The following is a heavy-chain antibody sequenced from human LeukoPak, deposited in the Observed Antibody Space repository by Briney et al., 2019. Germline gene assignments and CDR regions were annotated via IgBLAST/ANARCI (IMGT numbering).Heavy chain of an antibody. V-gene: IGHV3-23*01. J-gene: IGHJ4*02. Sequence: GGSLRLSCAVSGLTFSTYSMTWVRQGPGKGLEWVSSIYNSGAKIFYADSVKGRFTISRDNSKNMLYLQMNSLRVEDTAVYYCARDVAPDSGWDLDYWGQGTLVTVSS. CDR3: ARDVAPDSGWDLDY. CDR2: IYNSGAKI. CDR1: GLTFSTYS. D-gene: IGHD6-19*01.